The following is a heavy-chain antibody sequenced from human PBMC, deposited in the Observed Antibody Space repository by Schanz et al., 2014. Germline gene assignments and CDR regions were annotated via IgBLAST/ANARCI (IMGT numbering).Heavy chain of an antibody. V-gene: IGHV3-30*18. CDR2: ISYHGSEK. D-gene: IGHD1-26*01. J-gene: IGHJ6*02. CDR3: VKDLQRELLRDDHYYGMDV. CDR1: GFSFSDYG. Sequence: QVQLVESGGGVVQPGGSLRLSCAGSGFSFSDYGMHWVRQAPGRGLEWVAVISYHGSEKYYADSVKGRFTTSRDNSKNTMYLQMNSLRAEDTAVYYCVKDLQRELLRDDHYYGMDVWGQGTTVTVSS.